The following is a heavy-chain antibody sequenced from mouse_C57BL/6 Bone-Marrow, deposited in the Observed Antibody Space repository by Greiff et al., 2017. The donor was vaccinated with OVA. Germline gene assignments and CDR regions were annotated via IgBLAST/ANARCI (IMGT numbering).Heavy chain of an antibody. J-gene: IGHJ4*01. CDR3: AKNDYYDYFYYDAMDY. V-gene: IGHV2-5*01. CDR2: IWRGGST. D-gene: IGHD2-4*01. Sequence: VKLVESGPGLVQPSQSLSITCTVSGFSLTSYGVHWVRQSPGKGLEWLGVIWRGGSTDYNAAFMSRLSITKDNSKSQVFFKMNSLQADDTAIYYCAKNDYYDYFYYDAMDYGGQGTSVTVSS. CDR1: GFSLTSYG.